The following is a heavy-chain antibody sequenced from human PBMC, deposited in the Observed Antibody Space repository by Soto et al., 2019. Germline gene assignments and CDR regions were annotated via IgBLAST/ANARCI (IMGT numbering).Heavy chain of an antibody. CDR1: GGSISSYY. CDR2: IYYSGST. J-gene: IGHJ6*03. V-gene: IGHV4-59*01. Sequence: PSETLSLTCTVSGGSISSYYWSWIRQPPGKGLEWIGYIYYSGSTNYNPSLKSRVTISVDTSKNQFSLKLSSVTAADTAVYYCARAPIYGDRAESYYYYYMDVWGKGTTVTVSS. D-gene: IGHD4-17*01. CDR3: ARAPIYGDRAESYYYYYMDV.